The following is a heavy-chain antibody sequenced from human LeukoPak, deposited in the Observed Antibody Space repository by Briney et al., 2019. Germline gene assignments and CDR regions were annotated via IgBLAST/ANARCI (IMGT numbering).Heavy chain of an antibody. CDR1: GFTVSSNY. CDR2: LYSGGST. Sequence: GGSLRLSCAASGFTVSSNYMSWVRQAPGKGLEWVSVLYSGGSTYYADSVKGRFTISRDNSKNTLYLQMNSLRAEDTAVYYCSRIATTDPYYFDYGGQGTLVTVSS. J-gene: IGHJ4*02. CDR3: SRIATTDPYYFDY. D-gene: IGHD4-17*01. V-gene: IGHV3-53*01.